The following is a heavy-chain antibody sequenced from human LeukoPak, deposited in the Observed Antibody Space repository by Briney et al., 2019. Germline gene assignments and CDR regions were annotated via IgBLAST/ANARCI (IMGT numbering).Heavy chain of an antibody. CDR1: GFTFSDHY. CDR2: ISGTGSTI. CDR3: ARDMDYRPIGSYYYGY. J-gene: IGHJ4*02. V-gene: IGHV3-11*01. Sequence: PGRSLRLSCAASGFTFSDHYMSWIRQAPGKGLEWASYISGTGSTIYYADSVKGRFTISRDNAKYSLYLQMNSLRAEDTAVYYCARDMDYRPIGSYYYGYWGQGTLVTVSS. D-gene: IGHD1-26*01.